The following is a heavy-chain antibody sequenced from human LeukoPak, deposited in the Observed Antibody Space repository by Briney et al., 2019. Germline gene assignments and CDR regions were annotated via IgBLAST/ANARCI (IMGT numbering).Heavy chain of an antibody. V-gene: IGHV3-43*02. CDR1: GFTFDDYA. D-gene: IGHD5-18*01. Sequence: GGSQRLSCAASGFTFDDYAMHWVRQAPGKGLEWVSLISGDGGSTYHADSVKGRFTISRDNSKNSLYLQMNSLRTEDTALYYCAKALGYSYGNYYYYGLWGWGPVITVTVSS. CDR3: AKALGYSYGNYYYYGLWG. CDR2: ISGDGGST. J-gene: IGHJ6*01.